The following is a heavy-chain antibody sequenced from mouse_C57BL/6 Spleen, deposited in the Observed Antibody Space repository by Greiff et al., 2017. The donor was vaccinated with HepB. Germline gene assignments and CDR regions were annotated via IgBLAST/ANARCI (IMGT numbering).Heavy chain of an antibody. CDR1: GYTFTSYG. D-gene: IGHD1-1*01. J-gene: IGHJ2*01. CDR3: ARYYGSSYDYFDY. V-gene: IGHV1-81*01. Sequence: VQLQESGAELARPGASVKLSCKASGYTFTSYGISWVKQRTGQGLEWIGEIYPRSGNTYYNEKFKGKATLTADKSSSTAYMELRSLTSEDSAVYFCARYYGSSYDYFDYWGQGTTLTVSS. CDR2: IYPRSGNT.